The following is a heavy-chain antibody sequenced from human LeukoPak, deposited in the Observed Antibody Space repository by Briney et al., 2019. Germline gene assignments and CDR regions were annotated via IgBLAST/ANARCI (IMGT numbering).Heavy chain of an antibody. D-gene: IGHD6-13*01. Sequence: GESLKISCKGSGYSFTSYWIGWVRQMPGKGLEWMGIIYPGDSDTRYSPSFQGQVTISADKSISTAYLQWSSLKASDTAMYYCARHRSIAAAGNYYCYGMDVWGQGTTVTVSS. CDR1: GYSFTSYW. CDR2: IYPGDSDT. V-gene: IGHV5-51*01. J-gene: IGHJ6*02. CDR3: ARHRSIAAAGNYYCYGMDV.